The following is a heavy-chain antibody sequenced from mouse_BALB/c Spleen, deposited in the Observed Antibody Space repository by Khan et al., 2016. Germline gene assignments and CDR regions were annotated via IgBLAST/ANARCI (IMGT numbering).Heavy chain of an antibody. CDR2: MWADGRT. V-gene: IGHV2-6-7*01. CDR3: SSDYDGFAY. Sequence: QVQLKESGPGLVAPSQSLSITCTVSGFSLTGYGVNWVRQPPGKGLEWLGKMWADGRTDYNSALKSRGSISKDNSKSQVFLKMNSLQTDDTANYYCSSDYDGFAYWGQGTLVIVSA. CDR1: GFSLTGYG. J-gene: IGHJ3*01. D-gene: IGHD2-12*01.